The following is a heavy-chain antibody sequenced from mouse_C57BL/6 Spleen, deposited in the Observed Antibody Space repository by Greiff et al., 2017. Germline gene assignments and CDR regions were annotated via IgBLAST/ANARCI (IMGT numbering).Heavy chain of an antibody. CDR2: IHPNSGST. CDR1: GYTFTSSW. CDR3: ARGEGNAWFAY. Sequence: VQLQQPGAELVKPGASVKLSCKASGYTFTSSWMHWVKQRPGQGLEWIGMIHPNSGSTNYNEKFKSKATLTVAKSSSPAYLQRSRLSAEAAAVYCCARGEGNAWFAYWGQGTLVTVSA. J-gene: IGHJ3*01. D-gene: IGHD2-1*01. V-gene: IGHV1-64*01.